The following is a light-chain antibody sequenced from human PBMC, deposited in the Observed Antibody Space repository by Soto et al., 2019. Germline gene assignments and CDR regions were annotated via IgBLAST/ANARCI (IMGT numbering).Light chain of an antibody. CDR2: GAS. J-gene: IGKJ5*01. Sequence: EIVLTQSPGTLSLSPGERATFSCRASQSVSSNYLAWYQQKPGQAPRLLIYGASSRATGIPARFSGSGSGTEFTLTISSLQSEDFAVYYCQQYNNWPFITFGQGTRLEIK. CDR1: QSVSSN. CDR3: QQYNNWPFIT. V-gene: IGKV3-15*01.